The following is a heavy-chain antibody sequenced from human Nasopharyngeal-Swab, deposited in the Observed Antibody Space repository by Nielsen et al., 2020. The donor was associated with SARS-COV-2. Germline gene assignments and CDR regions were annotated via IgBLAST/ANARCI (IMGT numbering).Heavy chain of an antibody. CDR3: ARLTYYYDNSGYYYGRFDY. Sequence: WIRQPPGKALEWLARIDWDDDKYYSTSLKTRLTISKDTSKNQVVLTMTNMDPVDTATYYCARLTYYYDNSGYYYGRFDYWGQGTLVTVSS. D-gene: IGHD3-22*01. V-gene: IGHV2-70*11. J-gene: IGHJ4*02. CDR2: IDWDDDK.